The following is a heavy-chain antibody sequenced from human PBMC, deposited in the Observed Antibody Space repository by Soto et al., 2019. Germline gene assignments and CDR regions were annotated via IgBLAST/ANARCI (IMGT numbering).Heavy chain of an antibody. V-gene: IGHV3-23*01. J-gene: IGHJ3*02. CDR1: GFTFSSYA. CDR3: ARRGMTGGNPRGDAFDI. Sequence: GGSLRLSCAASGFTFSSYAMSWVRQAPGKGLEWVSAISGSGGSTYYADSVKGRFTISRDNSKNTLYLQMNSLRAEDTAVYYCARRGMTGGNPRGDAFDIWGQGTMVTVSS. D-gene: IGHD3-9*01. CDR2: ISGSGGST.